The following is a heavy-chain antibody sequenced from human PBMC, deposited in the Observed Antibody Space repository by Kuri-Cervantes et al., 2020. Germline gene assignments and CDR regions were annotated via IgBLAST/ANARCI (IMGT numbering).Heavy chain of an antibody. CDR2: IWYDGSNK. CDR1: GFTFSSYG. Sequence: GESLKISCAASGFTFSSYGMHWVRQAPGKGLEWVAVIWYDGSNKYYADSVKGRFTISRDNSKNTLYLQMNSLRAEDTAVYYCARDLVLLWFGEPPGGYFDLWGRGTLVTVSS. D-gene: IGHD3-10*01. J-gene: IGHJ2*01. CDR3: ARDLVLLWFGEPPGGYFDL. V-gene: IGHV3-30*19.